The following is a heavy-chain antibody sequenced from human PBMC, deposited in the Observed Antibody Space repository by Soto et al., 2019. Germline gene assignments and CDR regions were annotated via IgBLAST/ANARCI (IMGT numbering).Heavy chain of an antibody. D-gene: IGHD2-8*02. CDR3: ARLLPFYWDAFDI. V-gene: IGHV4-59*08. J-gene: IGHJ3*02. CDR1: GGSISAYY. CDR2: IYHSGST. Sequence: PSETLSLTCTVSGGSISAYYWSWIRQPPGKGLEWIGSIYHSGSTYYNPSLKSRVTISVDTSKNQFSLKLSSVTAADTAVYYCARLLPFYWDAFDIWGQGTMVTVSS.